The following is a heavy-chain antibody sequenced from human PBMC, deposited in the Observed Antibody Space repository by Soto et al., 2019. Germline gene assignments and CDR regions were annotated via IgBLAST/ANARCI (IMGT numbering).Heavy chain of an antibody. CDR1: GGSISSSSYY. D-gene: IGHD3-3*01. CDR3: ARQDATMGYYAFWSGFPVAH. V-gene: IGHV4-39*01. CDR2: IYYAGDT. Sequence: TSETLSLTCTVSGGSISSSSYYWGWIRQSPGKGLEWIGSIYYAGDTQYNPSLKSRVNLSVDRSNNQFSLKVTSVTAADTAVYYCARQDATMGYYAFWSGFPVAHWGQGTLVTVS. J-gene: IGHJ4*02.